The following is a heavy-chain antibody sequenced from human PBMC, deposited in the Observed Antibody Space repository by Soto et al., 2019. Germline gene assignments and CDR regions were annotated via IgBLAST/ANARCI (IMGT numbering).Heavy chain of an antibody. Sequence: SQTLSLTCAISGDSVSSNSAAWNWIRQSPSRGLEWLGRTYYRSKWYNDYAVSVKSRITINPDTSKNQFSLQLNSVTPEDTAVYYCARDQGATYSSRWYGMDVWGQGTTVTVSS. CDR3: ARDQGATYSSRWYGMDV. V-gene: IGHV6-1*01. CDR1: GDSVSSNSAA. CDR2: TYYRSKWYN. J-gene: IGHJ6*02. D-gene: IGHD6-13*01.